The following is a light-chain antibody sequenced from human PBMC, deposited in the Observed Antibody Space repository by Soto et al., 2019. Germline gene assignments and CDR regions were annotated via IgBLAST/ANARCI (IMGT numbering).Light chain of an antibody. Sequence: EIVLTQSPGTLSVSPGERATLSCRASQTISSNYLAWYQQTPGQAPSLLFYGTSSRATGIPYRFSGSGSGTDFTITISGLEHDESAICYCQQYVSWTFGQGTKVEIK. V-gene: IGKV3-20*01. CDR1: QTISSNY. CDR2: GTS. CDR3: QQYVSWT. J-gene: IGKJ1*01.